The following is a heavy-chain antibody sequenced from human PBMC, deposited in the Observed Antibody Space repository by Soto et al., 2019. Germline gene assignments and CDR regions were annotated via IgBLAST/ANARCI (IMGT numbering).Heavy chain of an antibody. CDR3: ARIPYDTLPGYGYYGMDV. D-gene: IGHD3-9*01. Sequence: QVQLQESGPGLVKPSETLSLTCTVSGGSVSSGSYYWSWIRQPPGKGLEWIGYIYYSGSTNYNPALKRRVTISVDTSNNQYSLKLRSVTAADTAVYYCARIPYDTLPGYGYYGMDVWGQGTTVTVSS. V-gene: IGHV4-61*01. CDR1: GGSVSSGSYY. CDR2: IYYSGST. J-gene: IGHJ6*02.